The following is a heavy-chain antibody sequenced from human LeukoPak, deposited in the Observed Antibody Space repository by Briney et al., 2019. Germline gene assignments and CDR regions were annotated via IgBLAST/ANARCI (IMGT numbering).Heavy chain of an antibody. J-gene: IGHJ5*02. CDR3: ASLSPMVRGDSHPIIDWFDP. Sequence: PSETLSLTCAVYGGSFSGYYWSWIRQPPGKGLEWIGEINHSGSTNYNPSLKSRVTISVDTSKNQFSLKLSSVTAADTAVYYCASLSPMVRGDSHPIIDWFDPWGQGTLVTVSS. CDR2: INHSGST. D-gene: IGHD3-10*01. CDR1: GGSFSGYY. V-gene: IGHV4-34*01.